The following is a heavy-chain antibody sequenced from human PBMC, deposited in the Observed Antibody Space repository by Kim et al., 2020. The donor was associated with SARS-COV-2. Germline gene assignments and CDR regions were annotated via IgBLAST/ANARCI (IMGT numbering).Heavy chain of an antibody. V-gene: IGHV3-23*01. Sequence: GGSLRLSCAVSGFTFSSYAMNWVRQAPGKGLEWVSTISGSGGSTYYSDSVKGRFTISRDNSKNTLYLQMNSLRAEDTAVYYCAKSAVGGTGGSFDYWGQGTLVTVSS. CDR2: ISGSGGST. CDR1: GFTFSSYA. J-gene: IGHJ4*02. CDR3: AKSAVGGTGGSFDY. D-gene: IGHD6-19*01.